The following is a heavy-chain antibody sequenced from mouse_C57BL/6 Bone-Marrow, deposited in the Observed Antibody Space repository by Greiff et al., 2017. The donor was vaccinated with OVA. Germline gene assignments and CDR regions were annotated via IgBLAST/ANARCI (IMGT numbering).Heavy chain of an antibody. D-gene: IGHD3-2*02. Sequence: QVQLQQSGAELARPGASVKLSCKASGYTFTSYGISWVKQRTGQGLEWIGEIYPRSGNTYYNEKFKGKATLTADKSSSTAYMELRSLTSEDSAVYFCAREAGQLRLTGAMDYWGQGTSVTVSS. CDR3: AREAGQLRLTGAMDY. CDR2: IYPRSGNT. J-gene: IGHJ4*01. V-gene: IGHV1-81*01. CDR1: GYTFTSYG.